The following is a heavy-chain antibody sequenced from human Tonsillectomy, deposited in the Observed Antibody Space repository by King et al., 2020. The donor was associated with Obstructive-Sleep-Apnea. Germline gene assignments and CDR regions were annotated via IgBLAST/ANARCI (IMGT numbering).Heavy chain of an antibody. D-gene: IGHD3-10*02. V-gene: IGHV3-33*01. CDR1: GFSFSSYG. J-gene: IGHJ5*02. CDR2: IWFDGTKK. CDR3: ARDRGFMLEMSDNWFDP. Sequence: CAASGFSFSSYGMHWVRQAPGKGLEWVAIIWFDGTKKHYADSVKGRFIISRDNSKNMLYLQMSSLRVEDTAVYYCARDRGFMLEMSDNWFDPWGQGTVVTVSS.